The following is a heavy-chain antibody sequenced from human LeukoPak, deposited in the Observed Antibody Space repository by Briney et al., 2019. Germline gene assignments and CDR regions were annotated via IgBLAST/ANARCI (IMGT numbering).Heavy chain of an antibody. D-gene: IGHD2-15*01. Sequence: PSETLSLTCTVSGDSIGGSRYYWGWIRQPPGEGLEWIGSIYYSGITYYNPSLKSRVTMSVDTSKNHFSLKLTSVAAADTAVYYCARHGGYCSGASCSGVWFDPWGQGTLVTVSS. CDR2: IYYSGIT. CDR1: GDSIGGSRYY. V-gene: IGHV4-39*01. J-gene: IGHJ5*02. CDR3: ARHGGYCSGASCSGVWFDP.